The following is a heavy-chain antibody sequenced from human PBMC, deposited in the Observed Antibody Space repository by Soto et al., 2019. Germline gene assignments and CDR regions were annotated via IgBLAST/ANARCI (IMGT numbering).Heavy chain of an antibody. Sequence: QVQLVESGGGLVKPGGSQRLSCAASGFTFSDYYMSWIRQAPGKGLEWVSYISSSSSYTNYADSVKGRFTISRDNAKNSLYLQMNSLRAEDTAVYYCARIAAAGTGYYYYGMDVWGQGTTVTVSS. J-gene: IGHJ6*02. D-gene: IGHD6-13*01. V-gene: IGHV3-11*05. CDR1: GFTFSDYY. CDR3: ARIAAAGTGYYYYGMDV. CDR2: ISSSSSYT.